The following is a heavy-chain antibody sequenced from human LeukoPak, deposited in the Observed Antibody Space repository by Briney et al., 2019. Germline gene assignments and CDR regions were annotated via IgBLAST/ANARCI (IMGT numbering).Heavy chain of an antibody. D-gene: IGHD6-19*01. Sequence: SETLSLTCTVSGYSIRSGYYWGWIRQPPGKGLEWIGSVYHSGNTYYNPSLKSRVTISIDTSKNQFSLRLSSVTAADTAVYYCARTLYSGGARFDFWGQGTLVTVSS. CDR3: ARTLYSGGARFDF. J-gene: IGHJ4*02. V-gene: IGHV4-38-2*02. CDR1: GYSIRSGYY. CDR2: VYHSGNT.